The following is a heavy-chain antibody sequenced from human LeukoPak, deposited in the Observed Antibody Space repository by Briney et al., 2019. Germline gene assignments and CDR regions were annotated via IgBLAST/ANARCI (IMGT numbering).Heavy chain of an antibody. D-gene: IGHD4-11*01. CDR2: IKSDGSSP. J-gene: IGHJ4*02. Sequence: GGSLRLSCAASGFIFSSYWXXXXXXXXXXXXXXXXXIKSDGSSPSYADSVKGRFTISRDNAKNTVYLQMNSLRAEDTAVYYCAKDGHYSNFYFDYWGQGTLVTVSS. CDR1: GFIFSSYW. V-gene: IGHV3-74*01. CDR3: AKDGHYSNFYFDY.